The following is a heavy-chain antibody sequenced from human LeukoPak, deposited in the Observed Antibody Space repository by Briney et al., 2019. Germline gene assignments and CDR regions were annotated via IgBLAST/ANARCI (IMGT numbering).Heavy chain of an antibody. D-gene: IGHD6-13*01. V-gene: IGHV3-30-3*01. CDR1: GFTFSSYA. CDR2: ISYDGSNK. Sequence: PGGSLRLSCAASGFTFSSYAMHWVRQAPGKGLEWVAVISYDGSNKYYADSVKGRFTISRDNSKNTLYLQMNSLRAEDTAVYYCAREGIAAAGYYYYMDVWGKGTTVTVSS. CDR3: AREGIAAAGYYYYMDV. J-gene: IGHJ6*03.